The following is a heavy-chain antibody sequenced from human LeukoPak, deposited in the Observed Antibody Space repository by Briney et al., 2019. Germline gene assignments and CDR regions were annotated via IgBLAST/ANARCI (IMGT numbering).Heavy chain of an antibody. CDR3: VRVPYYYDSGSYHPRFFDY. J-gene: IGHJ4*02. CDR1: GYSISTGYY. V-gene: IGHV4-38-2*01. Sequence: SETLSLTCAVSGYSISTGYYWGWIRPPPGKGLEWIGSIDHSGSTNYNPSLESRATISVDTSKNQFSLRLSSVTAADTAVYYCVRVPYYYDSGSYHPRFFDYWGQGTLVTVSS. D-gene: IGHD3-10*01. CDR2: IDHSGST.